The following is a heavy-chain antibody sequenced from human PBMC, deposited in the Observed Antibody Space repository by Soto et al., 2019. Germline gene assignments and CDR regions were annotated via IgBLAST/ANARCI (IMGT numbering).Heavy chain of an antibody. CDR1: GFTFRNYA. V-gene: IGHV3-30-3*01. CDR2: ISYDGGNK. CDR3: ARGDREDIAVVIGVRPGEYGVDV. D-gene: IGHD2-15*01. Sequence: QVQLVESGGGVVQPGRSLRLSCAASGFTFRNYAMHWVRQAPGKWLECVAVISYDGGNKFYRDYVKGRLTISRDNSKNTLYLPINSLRYEDTAVYYCARGDREDIAVVIGVRPGEYGVDVWGQGTTVTVSS. J-gene: IGHJ6*02.